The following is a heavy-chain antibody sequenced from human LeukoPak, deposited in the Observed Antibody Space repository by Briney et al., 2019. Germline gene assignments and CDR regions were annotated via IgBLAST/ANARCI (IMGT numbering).Heavy chain of an antibody. CDR3: ARDDYYGSDTIDY. J-gene: IGHJ4*02. Sequence: GGSLRLSCAASGFTFSSYATHWARQAPRKGLEWVAYISYDGSNKYYTDCVKGRFTISRDNSKNTLYLQMNSLRAEDTAVYYCARDDYYGSDTIDYWGQRTLVTVGS. V-gene: IGHV3-30*04. D-gene: IGHD3-10*01. CDR2: ISYDGSNK. CDR1: GFTFSSYA.